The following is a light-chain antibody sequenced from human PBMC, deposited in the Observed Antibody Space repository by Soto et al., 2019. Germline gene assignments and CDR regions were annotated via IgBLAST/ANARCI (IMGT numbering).Light chain of an antibody. Sequence: DIQMTQSPTSLSASVGDRVTITCRASQDIRNFVAWYQQKPGKAPKLLIYAASTLQSGVPSRFSGSGSGTDFTLTINILQPEDVATYYCQKYSSVPVFGPGTKVEIK. CDR1: QDIRNF. V-gene: IGKV1-27*01. J-gene: IGKJ3*01. CDR3: QKYSSVPV. CDR2: AAS.